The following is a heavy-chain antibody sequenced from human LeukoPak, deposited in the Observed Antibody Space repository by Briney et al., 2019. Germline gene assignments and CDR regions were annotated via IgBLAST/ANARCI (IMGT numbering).Heavy chain of an antibody. V-gene: IGHV3-66*01. CDR2: IYSGGST. CDR1: GFTFSSYA. Sequence: GGSLRLSCAASGFTFSSYAMSWVRQAPGKGLEWVSVIYSGGSTYYADSVKGRFTISRDNSKNTLYLQMNSLRAEDTAVYYCARAYSRASYWGQGTLVTVSS. J-gene: IGHJ4*02. D-gene: IGHD6-13*01. CDR3: ARAYSRASY.